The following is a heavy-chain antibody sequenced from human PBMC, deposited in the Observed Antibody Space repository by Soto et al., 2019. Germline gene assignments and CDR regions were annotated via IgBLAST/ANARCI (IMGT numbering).Heavy chain of an antibody. J-gene: IGHJ4*02. V-gene: IGHV1-46*02. D-gene: IGHD3-22*01. CDR1: GYTFNTYY. Sequence: ASVKVSCKPSGYTFNTYYLHWLRQAPGQALEWMGVIHPSGGGTTYAQKFLGRVTITRDTSTSTAYMELSSLRSDDTAVYYCARSLFYDSSGYYFGYWGQGTLVTVSS. CDR2: IHPSGGGT. CDR3: ARSLFYDSSGYYFGY.